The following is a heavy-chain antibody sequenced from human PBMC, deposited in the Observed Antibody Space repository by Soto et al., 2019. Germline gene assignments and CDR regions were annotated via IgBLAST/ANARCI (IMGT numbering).Heavy chain of an antibody. D-gene: IGHD3-10*01. CDR3: AEFGLGSYTY. CDR2: IRNKANSYIT. Sequence: GGSLRLSCAVSGFTFSDHYMDWVRQAPGKGLEWVGRIRNKANSYITEYAASVKGRFTISRDDSKNSLYLQMNSLKTEDTAVYYCAEFGLGSYTYWGQGTLVTVSS. J-gene: IGHJ4*02. V-gene: IGHV3-72*01. CDR1: GFTFSDHY.